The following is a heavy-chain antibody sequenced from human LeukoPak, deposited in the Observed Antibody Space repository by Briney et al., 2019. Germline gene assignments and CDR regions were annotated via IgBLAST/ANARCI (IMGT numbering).Heavy chain of an antibody. J-gene: IGHJ4*02. CDR2: INDDGRST. Sequence: PGGSLRLSCTASGFTFSSYWMHWVRQAPGKGLVWVSGINDDGRSTRYADSVKGRFTISRDNAKNTLFLQMNSLRAEDTAVYYRARDRFSAFDFWGQGTLVTVSS. CDR1: GFTFSSYW. D-gene: IGHD3-16*01. CDR3: ARDRFSAFDF. V-gene: IGHV3-74*01.